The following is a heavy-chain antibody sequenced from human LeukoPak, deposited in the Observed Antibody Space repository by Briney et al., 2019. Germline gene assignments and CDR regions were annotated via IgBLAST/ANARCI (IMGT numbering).Heavy chain of an antibody. CDR1: GCTFRRSA. Sequence: PGRSLRLSCTASGCTFRRSAMHWVRQAPDKGLEWVAVISYDGVNTYYADSVKGRFTISRDNSKNTVFLQMSSLRHEDTAVYFCARDLGLAVASSWGGLDYWGQGTLVTVSS. CDR3: ARDLGLAVASSWGGLDY. CDR2: ISYDGVNT. V-gene: IGHV3-30*04. D-gene: IGHD6-19*01. J-gene: IGHJ4*02.